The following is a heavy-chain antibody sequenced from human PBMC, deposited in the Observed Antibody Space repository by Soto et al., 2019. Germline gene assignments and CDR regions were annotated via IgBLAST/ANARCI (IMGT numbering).Heavy chain of an antibody. V-gene: IGHV1-18*01. CDR3: ARVRFSVNFLDY. J-gene: IGHJ4*02. D-gene: IGHD1-20*01. CDR2: ISDYNGNT. Sequence: ASVKVSYKASCYTFSSYGISWVRQAPGQGLEWMGWISDYNGNTNYAQKFQGRVTMTTDTSASTAYMELRSLRSDDTAVYYCARVRFSVNFLDYWGQGTLVTVSS. CDR1: CYTFSSYG.